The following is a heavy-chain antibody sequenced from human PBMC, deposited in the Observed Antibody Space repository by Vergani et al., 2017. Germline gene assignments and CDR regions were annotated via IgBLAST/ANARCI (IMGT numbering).Heavy chain of an antibody. Sequence: QVQLVQSGAEVKKPGASVKVSCKASGYTFTGYYMHWGRQAPGQGLEWMGWINPNSGGTNYAQKFQGRVTVTRETSISTAYLELSRLRSNDTAVYYCARAPRAARTVGPCFDYWGQGTLVTVSS. J-gene: IGHJ4*02. CDR1: GYTFTGYY. CDR2: INPNSGGT. CDR3: ARAPRAARTVGPCFDY. D-gene: IGHD6-6*01. V-gene: IGHV1-2*02.